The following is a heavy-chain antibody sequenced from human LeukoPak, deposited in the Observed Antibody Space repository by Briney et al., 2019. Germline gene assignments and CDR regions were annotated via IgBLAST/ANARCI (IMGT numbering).Heavy chain of an antibody. CDR2: ISSSGSTI. V-gene: IGHV3-48*03. Sequence: PGGSLRLSCAASGFTFSSYEMNWLRQAPGKGLEWVSYISSSGSTIYYADSVKGRFSISRDNAKNSLYLQMNSLRAEDTAVYYCARDRGYNYGFDYWGQGTLVTVSS. J-gene: IGHJ4*02. CDR1: GFTFSSYE. D-gene: IGHD5-18*01. CDR3: ARDRGYNYGFDY.